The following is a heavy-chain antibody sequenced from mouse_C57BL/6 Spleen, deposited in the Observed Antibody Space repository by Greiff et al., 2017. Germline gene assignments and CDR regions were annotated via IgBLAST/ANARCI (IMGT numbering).Heavy chain of an antibody. CDR3: AREGDSTGPYFDY. D-gene: IGHD4-1*02. CDR2: IDPSDSYT. J-gene: IGHJ2*01. Sequence: QVQLQQPGAELVMPGASVKLSCKASGYTFTSYWMPWVKQRPGQGLEWIGEIDPSDSYTNYNQKFKGKSTLTVDKSSSTAYMQLSSLTSEDSAVYYCAREGDSTGPYFDYWGQGTTLTVSS. V-gene: IGHV1-69*01. CDR1: GYTFTSYW.